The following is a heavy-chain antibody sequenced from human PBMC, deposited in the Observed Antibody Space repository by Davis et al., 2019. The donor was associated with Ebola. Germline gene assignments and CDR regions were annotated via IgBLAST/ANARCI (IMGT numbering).Heavy chain of an antibody. CDR3: ARPYDFWSGYYLYYFDY. CDR1: GYTFTSYA. Sequence: ASVQVSCKASGYTFTSYAMHWVRQAPGQRLAWMGWINAGNGNTKYSQKFQGRVTITRDTSASTAYMELSSLRSEDTAVYYCARPYDFWSGYYLYYFDYWGQGTLVTVSS. CDR2: INAGNGNT. V-gene: IGHV1-3*01. J-gene: IGHJ4*02. D-gene: IGHD3-3*01.